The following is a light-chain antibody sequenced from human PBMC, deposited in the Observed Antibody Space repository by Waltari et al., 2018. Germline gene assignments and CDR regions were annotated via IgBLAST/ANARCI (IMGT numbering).Light chain of an antibody. CDR1: ALTKQY. CDR2: KDS. V-gene: IGLV3-25*03. J-gene: IGLJ2*01. CDR3: QSPDSSGTKVV. Sequence: SYELTQPPSVSVSPGQTARNTCSGDALTKQYAYWYQQKPGQAPGVVIYKDSERPSGIPERFSGSSSGTTVTLTISGVQAEDEADYYCQSPDSSGTKVVFGGGTKLTVL.